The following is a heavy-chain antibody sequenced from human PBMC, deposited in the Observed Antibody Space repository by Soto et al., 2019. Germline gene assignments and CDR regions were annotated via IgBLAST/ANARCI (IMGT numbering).Heavy chain of an antibody. V-gene: IGHV4-34*01. J-gene: IGHJ5*02. CDR1: GGSFSGYY. CDR2: INYSGKT. Sequence: PSETLSLTCAVYGGSFSGYYWSWIRQPPGKGLEWIRSINYSGKTYSNPSLKSRLTISVDPSKSQFSLNMTSVTAADTAVYFCARQGGKFRSLDCLSIDPWGKGAVVIVSA. CDR3: ARQGGKFRSLDCLSIDP. D-gene: IGHD3-3*01.